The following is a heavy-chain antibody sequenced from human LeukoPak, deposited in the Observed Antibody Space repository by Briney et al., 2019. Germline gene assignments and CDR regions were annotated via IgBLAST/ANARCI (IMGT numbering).Heavy chain of an antibody. CDR3: ARSVSISPMFDY. D-gene: IGHD2-21*01. Sequence: GASVKVSCKASGYIFTSYYMHWVRQAPGQGLEWMGWINPNTGSTNFVQKFQGRIAMMRATSITTFYMELNSLRSDDTAVYYCARSVSISPMFDYWGQGTLIPVSS. V-gene: IGHV1-2*02. J-gene: IGHJ4*02. CDR1: GYIFTSYY. CDR2: INPNTGST.